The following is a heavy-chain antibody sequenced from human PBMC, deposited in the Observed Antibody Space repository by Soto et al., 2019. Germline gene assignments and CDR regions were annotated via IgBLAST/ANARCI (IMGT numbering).Heavy chain of an antibody. J-gene: IGHJ3*02. Sequence: SVKVSWKASGGTFSSYSISWVLQAPGQGLEWMGGIIPIFGTANYAQKFQGRVTITADESTSTAYMELSSLRSEDTAVYYCARAVAEAFDIWGQGTMVTVSS. CDR1: GGTFSSYS. CDR3: ARAVAEAFDI. D-gene: IGHD6-19*01. V-gene: IGHV1-69*13. CDR2: IIPIFGTA.